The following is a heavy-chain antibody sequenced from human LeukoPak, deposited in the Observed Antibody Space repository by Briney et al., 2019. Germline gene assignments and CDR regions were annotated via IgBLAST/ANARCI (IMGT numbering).Heavy chain of an antibody. CDR1: GGSISSSSSYY. D-gene: IGHD2/OR15-2a*01. CDR3: ARHVCSTILRPHRQYYFDY. J-gene: IGHJ4*02. V-gene: IGHV4-39*01. Sequence: SETLSLTCTVSGGSISSSSSYYWGWIRQPPGKGLEWIGSIYYSGSTYYNPSLKSRVTISVDTSKNQFSLKLSSVTAADTAVYYCARHVCSTILRPHRQYYFDYWGQGTLVTVSS. CDR2: IYYSGST.